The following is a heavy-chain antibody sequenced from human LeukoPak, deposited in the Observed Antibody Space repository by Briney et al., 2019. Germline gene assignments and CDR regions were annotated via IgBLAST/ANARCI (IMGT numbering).Heavy chain of an antibody. V-gene: IGHV3-21*04. CDR3: AKDRLSKWGLDAFDI. Sequence: GGSLRLSCAASGFTFSSYSMNWVRQAPGKGLEWVSSISSRSSSIYYTDSVKGRFTISRDNSKNTVYLQMNSLRAEDTAIYYCAKDRLSKWGLDAFDIWGQGTMVTVSS. CDR2: ISSRSSSI. D-gene: IGHD7-27*01. CDR1: GFTFSSYS. J-gene: IGHJ3*02.